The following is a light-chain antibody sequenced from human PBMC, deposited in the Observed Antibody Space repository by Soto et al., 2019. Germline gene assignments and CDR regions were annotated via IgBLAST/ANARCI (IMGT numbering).Light chain of an antibody. CDR3: AAWDDSLSGVV. V-gene: IGLV1-47*01. CDR2: RNN. J-gene: IGLJ2*01. Sequence: QSVLTQPPSASGTPGQRVTISCSGSSSNIGSNYVYWYQQLPGTAPKLLSYRNNQRPSGVPDRFSGTKSGTSASLAISGLRCEDEADYYCAAWDDSLSGVVFGGGTKVTVL. CDR1: SSNIGSNY.